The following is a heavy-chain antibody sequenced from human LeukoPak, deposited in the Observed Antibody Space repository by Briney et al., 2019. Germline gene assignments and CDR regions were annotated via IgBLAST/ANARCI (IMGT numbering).Heavy chain of an antibody. V-gene: IGHV3-74*03. CDR2: INTDGSST. CDR1: GFTFTTYW. Sequence: GGSLRLSCVASGFTFTTYWMHWVRQAPGKGLVWVSRINTDGSSTTYADSVKGRFTISRDNAKNTLHLQMSSLRAEDTALYYCARSKDGAFDIWGQGTMVTVSS. J-gene: IGHJ3*02. CDR3: ARSKDGAFDI.